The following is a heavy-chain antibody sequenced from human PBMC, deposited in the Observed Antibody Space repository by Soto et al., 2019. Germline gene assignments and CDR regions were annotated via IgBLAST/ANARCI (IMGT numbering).Heavy chain of an antibody. CDR1: GFTFSTYA. J-gene: IGHJ6*02. CDR3: AKDLRASTNYNYGMDV. CDR2: ISASGGST. Sequence: EVQLLESGGGLVQPGGSLRLSCAASGFTFSTYAMSWVRQAPGKGLEWVSVISASGGSTFYADSVKGRFTVSRDNSRNTLYLQVISLRVEDTAVYYCAKDLRASTNYNYGMDVWGQGTRVPVSS. V-gene: IGHV3-23*01.